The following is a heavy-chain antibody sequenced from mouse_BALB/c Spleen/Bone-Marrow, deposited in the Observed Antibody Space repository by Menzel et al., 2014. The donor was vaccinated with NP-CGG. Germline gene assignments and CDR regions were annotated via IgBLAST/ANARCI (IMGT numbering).Heavy chain of an antibody. CDR3: ARSSDYYGSSTSAD. D-gene: IGHD1-1*01. J-gene: IGHJ3*01. CDR1: GFTFSSFG. CDR2: ISSGSSTI. V-gene: IGHV5-17*02. Sequence: EVKLMESGGGLVQPGGSRKLSCAASGFTFSSFGMHWVRQAPEKGLEWVAYISSGSSTIYYADTVKGRFTISRDNPKNTLFLQMASLRSEDTSMYYCARSSDYYGSSTSADWGRGTLVTVSA.